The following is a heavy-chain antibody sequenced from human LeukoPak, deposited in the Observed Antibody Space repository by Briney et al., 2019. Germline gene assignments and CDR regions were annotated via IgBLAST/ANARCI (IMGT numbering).Heavy chain of an antibody. Sequence: GASVKVSCKASGYTXTGYYMHWVRQAPGQGLEWMGWINTNSGGTNYAQKFQGRVTMTRDTSISTAYMELSRLRSDDTAVYYCAAYCGGDCYSFDYWGQGTLVTVSS. J-gene: IGHJ4*02. V-gene: IGHV1-2*02. CDR2: INTNSGGT. CDR3: AAYCGGDCYSFDY. CDR1: GYTXTGYY. D-gene: IGHD2-21*02.